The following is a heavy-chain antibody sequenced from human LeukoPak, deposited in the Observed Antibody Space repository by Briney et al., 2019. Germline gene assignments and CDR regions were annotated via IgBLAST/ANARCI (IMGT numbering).Heavy chain of an antibody. D-gene: IGHD6-19*01. J-gene: IGHJ4*02. CDR1: GGSISSGGYY. CDR2: IYYSGST. Sequence: SETLSLTCTVSGGSISSGGYYWSWIRQHPGKGLEWIGYIYYSGSTYYNPSLKSRVTISVDTSKNQFSLKLSSVTAADTAVYYCARGRYSSGWSFDYWGQGTLVTVS. V-gene: IGHV4-31*03. CDR3: ARGRYSSGWSFDY.